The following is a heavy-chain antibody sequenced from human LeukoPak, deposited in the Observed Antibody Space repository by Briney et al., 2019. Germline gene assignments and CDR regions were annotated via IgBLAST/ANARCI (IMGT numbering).Heavy chain of an antibody. CDR2: ITIGVSTP. J-gene: IGHJ4*02. D-gene: IGHD3-10*02. CDR3: ARGDYYVFDF. CDR1: GFTFSNYG. Sequence: GGSLPLSCAASGFTFSNYGLNWVGPPPSKGMEWVSIITIGVSTPNYADSVEGRFTISRDNSKNTLYLQINSLRGEDTAVYYCARGDYYVFDFWGGGTLVTVSS. V-gene: IGHV3-23*01.